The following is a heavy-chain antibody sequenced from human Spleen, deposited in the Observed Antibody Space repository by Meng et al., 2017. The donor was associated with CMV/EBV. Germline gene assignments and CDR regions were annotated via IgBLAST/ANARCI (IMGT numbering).Heavy chain of an antibody. CDR3: ARGIVVVPAAIRNYFDY. CDR2: IYYSGST. D-gene: IGHD2-2*02. V-gene: IGHV4-61*01. Sequence: SETLSLTCTVSGGSVSSGSYYWSWIRQPPGKGLEWIGYIYYSGSTNYNPSLKSRVTISVDTSKNQFSLKLSSVTAADTAVYYCARGIVVVPAAIRNYFDYWGQGTLVTVSS. CDR1: GGSVSSGSYY. J-gene: IGHJ4*02.